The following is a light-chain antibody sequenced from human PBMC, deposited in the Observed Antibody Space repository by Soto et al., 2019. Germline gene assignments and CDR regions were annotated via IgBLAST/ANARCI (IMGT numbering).Light chain of an antibody. CDR3: CSYAPGTTWV. CDR2: EVS. CDR1: SSDVGGYTL. V-gene: IGLV2-23*02. J-gene: IGLJ3*02. Sequence: QSALTQPASVSASPGQSITISCTGTSSDVGGYTLVSWYQQHPGKAPKLMIYEVSKRPSGVSNRFSGSKSGNTASLTISELQAEDEADYYCCSYAPGTTWVFGGGTKVTVL.